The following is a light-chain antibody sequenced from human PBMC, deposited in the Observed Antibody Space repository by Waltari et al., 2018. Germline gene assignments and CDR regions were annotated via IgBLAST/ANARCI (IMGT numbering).Light chain of an antibody. J-gene: IGKJ3*01. Sequence: DIQLTQSPFFLSASVGDRVTVTCRDSQVITSHLAWYQQKPGKAPKLLIYAASTLNSGVPSRFSGSVSGTEFTLTINSLQPEDFATYYCQHLNSYPPFSFGPGTKVDIK. CDR2: AAS. CDR3: QHLNSYPPFS. V-gene: IGKV1-9*01. CDR1: QVITSH.